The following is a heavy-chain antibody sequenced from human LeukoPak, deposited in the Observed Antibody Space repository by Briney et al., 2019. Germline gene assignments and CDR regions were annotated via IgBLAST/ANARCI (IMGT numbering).Heavy chain of an antibody. CDR2: INPNSVGT. CDR3: ALIWFGELLDAFDI. CDR1: GYTFTGYY. Sequence: GASVRVSCKASGYTFTGYYMHWVRQAPGQGLEWMGRINPNSVGTNYAQKFQGRVTMTRDTSISTAYMELSRLRSDDTAVYYCALIWFGELLDAFDIWGQGTMVTVSS. D-gene: IGHD3-10*01. J-gene: IGHJ3*02. V-gene: IGHV1-2*06.